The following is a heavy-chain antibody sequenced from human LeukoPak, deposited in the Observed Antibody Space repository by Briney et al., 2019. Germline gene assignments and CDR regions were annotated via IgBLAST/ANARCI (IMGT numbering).Heavy chain of an antibody. V-gene: IGHV4-59*01. CDR1: GGSIDSNY. CDR2: IHDGGST. J-gene: IGHJ4*02. Sequence: SEPLSLPCTVSGGSIDSNYGSWIRQPPGKGLEWIGYIHDGGSTNFNPSLQSRVIISVDTSKSRFSLRLSSVTAADTAVYYCARSYYYGSGNVVFDHWGQGSLVTVSS. CDR3: ARSYYYGSGNVVFDH. D-gene: IGHD3-10*01.